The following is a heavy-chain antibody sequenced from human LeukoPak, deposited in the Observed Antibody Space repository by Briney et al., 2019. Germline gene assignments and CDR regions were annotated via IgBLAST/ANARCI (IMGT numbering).Heavy chain of an antibody. V-gene: IGHV4-34*01. Sequence: PSETLSLTCAVYGGSFSGYYWSWIRQPPGKGLEWIGEINHSGSTNYNPSLKSRVTISVDTSKNQLSLKLSSVTAADTAVYYCARGRRWLQLNYWGQGTLVTVPS. CDR2: INHSGST. J-gene: IGHJ4*02. D-gene: IGHD5-24*01. CDR1: GGSFSGYY. CDR3: ARGRRWLQLNY.